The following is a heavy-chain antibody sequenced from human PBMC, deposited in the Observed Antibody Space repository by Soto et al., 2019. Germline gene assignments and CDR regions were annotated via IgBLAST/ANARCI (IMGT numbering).Heavy chain of an antibody. CDR1: GGSFSGYY. D-gene: IGHD3-10*01. V-gene: IGHV4-34*01. CDR3: ARALYYYGSGSNY. J-gene: IGHJ4*02. Sequence: SETLSLTCAVYGGSFSGYYWSWIRQPPGKGLEWIGEINHSGSTNYNPSLKSRVTISVDTSKNQFSLKLSSVTAADTAVYYCARALYYYGSGSNYWGQGTLVTVS. CDR2: INHSGST.